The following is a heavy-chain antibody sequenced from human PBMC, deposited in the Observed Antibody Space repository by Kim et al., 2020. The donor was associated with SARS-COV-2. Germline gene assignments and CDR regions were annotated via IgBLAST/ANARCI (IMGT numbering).Heavy chain of an antibody. Sequence: GGSLRLSCAASGFTFSSYSMNWVRQAPGKGLEWVSYISSSSSTIYYADSVKGRFTISRDNAKNSLYLQMNSLRDEDTAVYYCARVRGVIITSWFDPWGQGTLVTVSS. CDR3: ARVRGVIITSWFDP. J-gene: IGHJ5*02. V-gene: IGHV3-48*02. CDR2: ISSSSSTI. D-gene: IGHD3-10*01. CDR1: GFTFSSYS.